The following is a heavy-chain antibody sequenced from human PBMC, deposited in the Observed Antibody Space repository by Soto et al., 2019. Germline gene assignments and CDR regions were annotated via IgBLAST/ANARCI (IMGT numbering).Heavy chain of an antibody. CDR2: IYYSGST. J-gene: IGHJ4*02. V-gene: IGHV4-61*08. CDR3: ARDRNPYYYDSRGPEFFFDY. CDR1: GGSISSGDYY. D-gene: IGHD3-22*01. Sequence: PSETLSLTCTVSGGSISSGDYYWSWIRQPPGKGLELIGYIYYSGSTNYNPSLKSRVTISVDTSKNQFSLKLSSVTASDTAVYYCARDRNPYYYDSRGPEFFFDYWGQGTLVTVSS.